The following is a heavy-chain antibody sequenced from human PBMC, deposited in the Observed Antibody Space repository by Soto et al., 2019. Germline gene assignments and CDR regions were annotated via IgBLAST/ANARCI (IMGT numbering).Heavy chain of an antibody. V-gene: IGHV1-69*01. CDR2: IIPIFGTA. J-gene: IGHJ6*02. Sequence: QVQLVQSGAEVKKPGSSVKVSCKASGGTFSSYAISWVRQAPGQGLEWMGGIIPIFGTANYAQKFRGRVTITADESTSTAYMELSSLRSEDTAVYYCARDREGKDIVVVPAATDYYYCGMDVWGQGTTVTVSS. CDR1: GGTFSSYA. CDR3: ARDREGKDIVVVPAATDYYYCGMDV. D-gene: IGHD2-2*01.